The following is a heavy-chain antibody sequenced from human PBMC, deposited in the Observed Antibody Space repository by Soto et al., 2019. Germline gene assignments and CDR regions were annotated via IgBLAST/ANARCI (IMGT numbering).Heavy chain of an antibody. CDR3: ARVLDGIRGGIDY. CDR2: ISYDGSNK. V-gene: IGHV3-30-3*01. J-gene: IGHJ4*02. CDR1: GFTFSRYA. D-gene: IGHD3-10*01. Sequence: QPGGSLRLSCAASGFTFSRYAMHGVRQAPGKGLEWVAVISYDGSNKYYADSVKGRFTISRDNSKNTLYLQMNSLRAEDTAGYYCARVLDGIRGGIDYWGQGTLVTVSS.